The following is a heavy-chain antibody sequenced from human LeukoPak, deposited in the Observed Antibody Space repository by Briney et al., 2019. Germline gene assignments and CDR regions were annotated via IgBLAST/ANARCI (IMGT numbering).Heavy chain of an antibody. CDR2: ISYDGSNK. J-gene: IGHJ4*02. Sequence: GGSLRLSCAASGSTFSSYGMHWVRQAPGKGLEWVAVISYDGSNKYYADSEKGRFTISRDNSKNTLYLQMNSLRAEDTAVYYCANERHIGSSWQQLVRGGHYWGQGTLVTVSS. V-gene: IGHV3-30*18. CDR3: ANERHIGSSWQQLVRGGHY. D-gene: IGHD6-13*01. CDR1: GSTFSSYG.